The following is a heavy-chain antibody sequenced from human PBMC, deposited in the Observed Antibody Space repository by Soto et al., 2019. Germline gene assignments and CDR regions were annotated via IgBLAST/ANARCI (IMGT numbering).Heavy chain of an antibody. CDR1: GDTFTDYY. J-gene: IGHJ5*02. V-gene: IGHV1-46*01. D-gene: IGHD3-10*01. CDR3: ARGVAQRYGFGDP. Sequence: ASVKVSCKASGDTFTDYYIHWVRQAPGQGLEWMGTVNPSGGHTTYAQHFLGRVTMTRDTSTSTLYMELNSLRAEDTAVYYCARGVAQRYGFGDPCGQGTLVTVSS. CDR2: VNPSGGHT.